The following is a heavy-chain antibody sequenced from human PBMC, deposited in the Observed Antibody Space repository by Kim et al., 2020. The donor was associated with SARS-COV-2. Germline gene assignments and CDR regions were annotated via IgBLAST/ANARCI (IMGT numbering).Heavy chain of an antibody. Sequence: SETLSLTCTVSGGSISSYYWSWIRQPPGKGLEWIGYIYYSGSTNYNPSLKSRVTISVDTSKNQFSLKLSSVTAADTAVYYCARDSLGQLERRGGYYYGMDVWGQGTTVTVSS. CDR1: GGSISSYY. J-gene: IGHJ6*02. CDR3: ARDSLGQLERRGGYYYGMDV. D-gene: IGHD1-1*01. V-gene: IGHV4-59*01. CDR2: IYYSGST.